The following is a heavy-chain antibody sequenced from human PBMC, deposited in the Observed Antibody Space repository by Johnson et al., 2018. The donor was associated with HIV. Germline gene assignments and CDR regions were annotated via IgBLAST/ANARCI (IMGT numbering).Heavy chain of an antibody. J-gene: IGHJ3*01. D-gene: IGHD3-10*01. CDR3: ATDVSLELKSAFDV. Sequence: VQLVESGGGVVRPGGSLRLSCAASGFTFDDYGMSWVRQAPGKGLGWVSGINWSGGSTAYADSVKGRFTISRDNAKNSLYLQIDSLRAEDTAMYYCATDVSLELKSAFDVWGQGTMVTVSS. CDR2: INWSGGST. CDR1: GFTFDDYG. V-gene: IGHV3-20*04.